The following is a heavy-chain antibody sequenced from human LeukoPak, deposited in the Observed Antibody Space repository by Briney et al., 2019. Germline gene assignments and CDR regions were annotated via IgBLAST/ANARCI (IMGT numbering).Heavy chain of an antibody. D-gene: IGHD3-3*01. V-gene: IGHV1-69*05. CDR2: IIPIFGAA. Sequence: SVKVSCKASGGTFSSYAISWVRQAPGQGLEWMGRIIPIFGAANYAQKFQGRVTITTDESTSTAYMELSSLRSEDTAVYYCARDGITIFGVVKDPFDYWGQGTLVTVSS. J-gene: IGHJ4*02. CDR3: ARDGITIFGVVKDPFDY. CDR1: GGTFSSYA.